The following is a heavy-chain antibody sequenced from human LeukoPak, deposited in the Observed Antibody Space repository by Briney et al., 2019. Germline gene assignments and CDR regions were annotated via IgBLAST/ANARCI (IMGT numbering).Heavy chain of an antibody. CDR1: GGTFSSYA. Sequence: GASVKVSCKASGGTFSSYAISWVRQAPGQGLEWMGRIIPILGIANYAQKFQGRVTITADKSTSTAYMELSSLRSEDTAVYYCAAVYITMIVVVNGGWFDPWGQGTLVTVSS. CDR3: AAVYITMIVVVNGGWFDP. D-gene: IGHD3-22*01. V-gene: IGHV1-69*04. CDR2: IIPILGIA. J-gene: IGHJ5*02.